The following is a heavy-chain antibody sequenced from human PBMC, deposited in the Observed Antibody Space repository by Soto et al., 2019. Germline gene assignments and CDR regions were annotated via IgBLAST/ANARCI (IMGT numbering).Heavy chain of an antibody. CDR2: TYYRSKWYN. V-gene: IGHV6-1*01. CDR3: AREAGRGPYSSPTFDYYYYYMDV. CDR1: GDSVSSNSAA. D-gene: IGHD6-13*01. J-gene: IGHJ6*03. Sequence: SQTLSLTCAISGDSVSSNSAAWNWIRQSPSRGLEWLGRTYYRSKWYNDYAVSVKSRITINPDTSKNQFSLQLNSVTPEDTAVYYCAREAGRGPYSSPTFDYYYYYMDVWGKGTTVTVSS.